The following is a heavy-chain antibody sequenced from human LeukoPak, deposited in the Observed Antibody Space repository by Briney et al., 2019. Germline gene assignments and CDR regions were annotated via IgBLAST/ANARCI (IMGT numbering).Heavy chain of an antibody. J-gene: IGHJ4*02. CDR3: ARDPIQNYDSSGSDY. CDR2: ISSSSSYI. Sequence: AGGSLRLSCAASGFTFSSYSMNWVRQAPGKGLEWVSSISSSSSYIYYADSVKGRFTISRDNAKNSLYLQMNSLRAEDTAVYYCARDPIQNYDSSGSDYWGQGTLVTVSS. D-gene: IGHD3-22*01. CDR1: GFTFSSYS. V-gene: IGHV3-21*01.